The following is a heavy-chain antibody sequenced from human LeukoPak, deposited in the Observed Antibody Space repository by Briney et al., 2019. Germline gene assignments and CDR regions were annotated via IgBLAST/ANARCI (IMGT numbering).Heavy chain of an antibody. CDR3: AREPGYSYGAFDY. CDR2: IYSDGTT. V-gene: IGHV3-53*01. Sequence: PGGSLRLSCAASGFTVSSNYMTWVRQAPGKGLEWVSVIYSDGTTYYADSVKGRFTISRDNSKNTLYLQMGSLRADDTAVYYCAREPGYSYGAFDYWGQGALVTVSS. CDR1: GFTVSSNY. D-gene: IGHD5-18*01. J-gene: IGHJ4*02.